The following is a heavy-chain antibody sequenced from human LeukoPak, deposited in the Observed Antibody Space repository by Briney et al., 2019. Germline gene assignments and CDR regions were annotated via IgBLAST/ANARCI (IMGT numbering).Heavy chain of an antibody. CDR1: GFTFSSYA. CDR2: ISYDGSNK. J-gene: IGHJ3*02. V-gene: IGHV3-30*04. D-gene: IGHD5-12*01. CDR3: ARDGVDIVATMGAFDI. Sequence: GGSLRLSCAASGFTFSSYAMHWVRQAPGKGLEWVAVISYDGSNKYYADSVKGRFTISRDNSKNTLYLQVNSLRAEDTAVYYCARDGVDIVATMGAFDIWGQGTMVTVSS.